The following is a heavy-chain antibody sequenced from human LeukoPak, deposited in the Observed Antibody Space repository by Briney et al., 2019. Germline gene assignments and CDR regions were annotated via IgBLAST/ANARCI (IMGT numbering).Heavy chain of an antibody. CDR1: GFTFSSYV. V-gene: IGHV3-23*01. CDR2: LSGSGGNT. D-gene: IGHD6-19*01. J-gene: IGHJ5*02. Sequence: GGSLRLFFAASGFTFSSYVKNWGCQAPRQGLELDSGLSGSGGNTYYADSVTGRFPISRDPSQKNLFLPMNSLAAVAHAAYLCARQNPYAGGWYPWGRGTVVIVSS. CDR3: ARQNPYAGGWYP.